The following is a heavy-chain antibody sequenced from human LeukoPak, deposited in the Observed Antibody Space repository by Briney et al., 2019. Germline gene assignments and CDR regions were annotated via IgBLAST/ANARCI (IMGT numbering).Heavy chain of an antibody. J-gene: IGHJ4*02. CDR2: INPNSGGT. Sequence: ASVKVSCKASGYTFTGYYMHWVRQAPGQGLEWMGWINPNSGGTNYAQKFQGRVTMTRDTSISTAYMELSRLRSDDTAVYYCASIAVAGTNVDYFDYWGQGTLVTVSS. D-gene: IGHD6-19*01. CDR1: GYTFTGYY. V-gene: IGHV1-2*02. CDR3: ASIAVAGTNVDYFDY.